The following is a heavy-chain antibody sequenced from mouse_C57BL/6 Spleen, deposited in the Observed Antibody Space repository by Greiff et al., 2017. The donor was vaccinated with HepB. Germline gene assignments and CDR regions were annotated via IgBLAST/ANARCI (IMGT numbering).Heavy chain of an antibody. V-gene: IGHV1-26*01. J-gene: IGHJ2*01. D-gene: IGHD1-1*01. CDR1: GYTFTDYY. Sequence: VQLQQSGPELVKPGASVKISCKASGYTFTDYYMNWVKQSHGKSLEWIGDINPNNGGTSYNQKFKGKATLTVDKSSSTAYMELRSLTSEDSAVYYCATYYYGNFDYWGQGTTLTVSS. CDR3: ATYYYGNFDY. CDR2: INPNNGGT.